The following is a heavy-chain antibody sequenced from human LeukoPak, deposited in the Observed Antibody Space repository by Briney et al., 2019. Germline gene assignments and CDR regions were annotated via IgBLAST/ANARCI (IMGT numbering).Heavy chain of an antibody. V-gene: IGHV1-24*01. D-gene: IGHD3-10*01. CDR2: FDPEDGET. CDR1: GYTLTELS. Sequence: ASVKVSCKVSGYTLTELSMHWVRQAPGKGLEWMGGFDPEDGETIYAQKFQGRVTMTEDTSTDTAYMELSSLRSEDTAVYYCATRTYGSGSYYFDYWGQGTLVTVSS. J-gene: IGHJ4*02. CDR3: ATRTYGSGSYYFDY.